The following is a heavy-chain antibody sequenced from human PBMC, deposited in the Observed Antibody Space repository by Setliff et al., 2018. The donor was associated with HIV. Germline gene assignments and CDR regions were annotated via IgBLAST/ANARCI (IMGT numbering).Heavy chain of an antibody. CDR2: MNPNSGNT. CDR3: ARGYSGYDSYYFDY. CDR1: GYIFTHYF. D-gene: IGHD5-12*01. Sequence: ASVKVSCKASGYIFTHYFVHWVRQAPGQGLEWMGWMNPNSGNTGYAQKFQGRVTITRKTSISTAFMELSSLRSEDTAVYYCARGYSGYDSYYFDYWGQGTLVTVSS. J-gene: IGHJ4*02. V-gene: IGHV1-8*03.